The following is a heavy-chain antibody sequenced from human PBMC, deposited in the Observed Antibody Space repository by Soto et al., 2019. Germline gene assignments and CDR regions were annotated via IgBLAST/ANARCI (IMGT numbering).Heavy chain of an antibody. J-gene: IGHJ6*03. CDR1: GGSLSDYY. D-gene: IGHD3-3*01. Sequence: SETLSLTCAVSGGSLSDYYWHWIRQPPGEGLEWLGNIFYSGSTNYNPSLKSRISMSVDTSKNQFFLNLNSVTAADTAVYYCAISNYDFWSGYYNPWPDYYYMDVWGKGTTVTVSS. V-gene: IGHV4-59*01. CDR2: IFYSGST. CDR3: AISNYDFWSGYYNPWPDYYYMDV.